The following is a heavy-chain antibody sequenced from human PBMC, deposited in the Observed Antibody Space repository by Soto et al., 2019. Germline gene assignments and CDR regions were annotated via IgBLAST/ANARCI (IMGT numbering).Heavy chain of an antibody. V-gene: IGHV1-18*04. Sequence: QVQLVQSGAEVKKPGASVKVSCKASGYTFTSYGISWVRQAPGQGLEWMGWISAYNGNTNYAQKLQGRVTMTTDTSTSKAYMEVRSLRSDDTAVYYCARDGAIVVVVAATPGWFDPWGQGALVTVSS. CDR2: ISAYNGNT. D-gene: IGHD2-15*01. J-gene: IGHJ5*02. CDR1: GYTFTSYG. CDR3: ARDGAIVVVVAATPGWFDP.